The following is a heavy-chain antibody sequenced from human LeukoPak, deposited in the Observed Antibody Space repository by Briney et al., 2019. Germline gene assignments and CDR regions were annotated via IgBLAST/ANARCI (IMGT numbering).Heavy chain of an antibody. J-gene: IGHJ4*02. V-gene: IGHV1-8*01. CDR2: MNPNSGNT. CDR1: GYAFTSYD. Sequence: ASVKVSCKASGYAFTSYDINWVRQATGQGLEWLGWMNPNSGNTGYAQKFQGRVTMTSDTSIDTAYMELSSLRSEDTAVYYCATELRWKEYWGQGTLVTVSS. CDR3: ATELRWKEY. D-gene: IGHD4-23*01.